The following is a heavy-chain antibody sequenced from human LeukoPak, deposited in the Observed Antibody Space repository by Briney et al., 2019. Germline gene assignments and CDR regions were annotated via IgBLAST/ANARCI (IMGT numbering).Heavy chain of an antibody. Sequence: ASVKVSCKASGYTFTGYYKHWVRQAPGQGLELMGWINPNSGGANYAQKFQGRVTMTRDTSISTAYMELSRLRADETVVYYCARDESIAIFGVVPFDYWGQGTLVTVSS. CDR2: INPNSGGA. D-gene: IGHD3-3*01. J-gene: IGHJ4*02. V-gene: IGHV1-2*02. CDR3: ARDESIAIFGVVPFDY. CDR1: GYTFTGYY.